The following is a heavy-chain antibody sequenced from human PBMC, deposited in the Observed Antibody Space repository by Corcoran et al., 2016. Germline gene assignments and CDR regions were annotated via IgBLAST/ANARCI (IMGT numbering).Heavy chain of an antibody. Sequence: QLQLQESGPGLVKPSETLSLTCTVSGGSISSSSYYWGWIRQPPGKGLEWLGSIYYSGSTYYNPSLKSRVTISVDTSKNQFSLKLSSVTAADTAVYYGARDPYSSGWYGSPTNWFDPWGQGTLVTVSS. J-gene: IGHJ5*02. D-gene: IGHD6-19*01. V-gene: IGHV4-39*07. CDR2: IYYSGST. CDR3: ARDPYSSGWYGSPTNWFDP. CDR1: GGSISSSSYY.